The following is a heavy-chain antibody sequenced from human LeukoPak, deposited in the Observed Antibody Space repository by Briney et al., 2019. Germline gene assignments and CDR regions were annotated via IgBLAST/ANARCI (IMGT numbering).Heavy chain of an antibody. Sequence: PGGSLRLSCAASGFTFSSYWMSWVRQAPGKGLGWVANIKQDGSEKYYGDSVKGRFTISRDNAKNSLYLQMNSLRVEDTAVYYCARAMGSKYGGSWGQGTLVTVSS. CDR3: ARAMGSKYGGS. D-gene: IGHD4-17*01. V-gene: IGHV3-7*01. J-gene: IGHJ5*02. CDR1: GFTFSSYW. CDR2: IKQDGSEK.